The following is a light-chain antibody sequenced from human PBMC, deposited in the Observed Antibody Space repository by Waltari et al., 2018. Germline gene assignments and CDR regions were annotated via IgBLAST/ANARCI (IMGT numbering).Light chain of an antibody. CDR3: QNHERLPAT. CDR1: QSIGRY. CDR2: GAS. J-gene: IGKJ1*01. V-gene: IGKV3-20*01. Sequence: EMVLTPSPGPLSLSPGERATLSCRASQSIGRYLAWYQQKPDQAPRLLIYGASSRATGIPDRFSGSGSGTDFSLTISRLEPEDFAVYYCQNHERLPATFGQGTKVEIK.